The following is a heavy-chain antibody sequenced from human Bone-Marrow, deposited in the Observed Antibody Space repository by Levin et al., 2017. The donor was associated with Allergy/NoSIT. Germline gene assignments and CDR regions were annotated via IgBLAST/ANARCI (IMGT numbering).Heavy chain of an antibody. Sequence: SVKVSCKASGGTFSSYAISWVRQAPGQGLEWMGGIIPIFGTANYAQKFQGRVTITADESTSTAYMELSSLRSEDTAVYYCARGDIVVVPAPFYYMDVWGKGTTVTVSS. J-gene: IGHJ6*03. V-gene: IGHV1-69*13. CDR3: ARGDIVVVPAPFYYMDV. CDR1: GGTFSSYA. D-gene: IGHD2-2*01. CDR2: IIPIFGTA.